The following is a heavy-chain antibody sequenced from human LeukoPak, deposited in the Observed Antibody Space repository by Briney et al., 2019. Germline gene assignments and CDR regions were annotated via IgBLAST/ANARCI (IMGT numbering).Heavy chain of an antibody. V-gene: IGHV4-39*07. J-gene: IGHJ4*02. CDR2: SYYSGRT. D-gene: IGHD2-21*02. CDR3: ARGGPYCGGDCFPPSFDC. CDR1: GGSISSGSYY. Sequence: SETLSLTCTVSGGSISSGSYYWGWVRQPPGKGLEWIGSSYYSGRTYYNPSLKSRVTISVDTSKNQFSLNLNSVTYTDTAVYYCARGGPYCGGDCFPPSFDCWGQGTLVTVSS.